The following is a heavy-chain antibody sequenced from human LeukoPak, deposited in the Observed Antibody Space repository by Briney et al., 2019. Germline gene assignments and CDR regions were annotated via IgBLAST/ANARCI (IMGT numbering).Heavy chain of an antibody. J-gene: IGHJ4*02. V-gene: IGHV1-24*01. Sequence: GSSVKVSCKASGGTFSSYAISWVRQAPGQGLEWMGGFDPEDGETIYAQKFQGRVTMTEDTSTDTAYMELSSLRSEDTAVYYCATARGLRFSSQDPEYYFDYWGQGTLVTVSS. D-gene: IGHD3-16*01. CDR3: ATARGLRFSSQDPEYYFDY. CDR1: GGTFSSYA. CDR2: FDPEDGET.